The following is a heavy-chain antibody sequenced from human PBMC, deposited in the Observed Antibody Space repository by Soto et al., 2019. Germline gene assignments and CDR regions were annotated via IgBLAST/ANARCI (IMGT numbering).Heavy chain of an antibody. CDR3: ARNNGYESEH. V-gene: IGHV1-18*01. Sequence: QVQLVQSGAEVKKPGASVKVSCKASGYTFTSYGISWVRQAPGQGLEWMGWIRAYNGNTNYAQKLQGRVTMTTDTSHRTAHLGVRRLGSDDTGVYYWARNNGYESEHWGPGNLVNVPP. D-gene: IGHD5-12*01. CDR1: GYTFTSYG. J-gene: IGHJ4*01. CDR2: IRAYNGNT.